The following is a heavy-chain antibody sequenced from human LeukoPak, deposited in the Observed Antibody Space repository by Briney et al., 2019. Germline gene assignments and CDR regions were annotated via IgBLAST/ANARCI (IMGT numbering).Heavy chain of an antibody. V-gene: IGHV3-11*01. J-gene: IGHJ4*02. CDR2: ISARAYTM. CDR3: VSQEGVRYFDY. D-gene: IGHD1-1*01. CDR1: GFSFGDNH. Sequence: GGSLRLSCAGSGFSFGDNHLSWVRQAPGKGLEWIAYISARAYTMYYADSVKGRFTISRDNAKSSLYLQMHSLGADDTAVYYCVSQEGVRYFDYWGQGTLVTVSS.